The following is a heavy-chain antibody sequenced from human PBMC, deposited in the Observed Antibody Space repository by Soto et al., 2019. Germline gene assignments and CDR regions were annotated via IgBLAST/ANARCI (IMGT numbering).Heavy chain of an antibody. V-gene: IGHV3-53*01. Sequence: PGGSLRLSCAASGFTVSSNYMSWVRQAPGKGLEWVSVIYSGGSTYYADSVKGRFTISRDNSKNTLYLQMNSLRAEDTAVYYCARAGCSGGSCYRRHFDYWGQGILVTVSS. D-gene: IGHD2-15*01. CDR2: IYSGGST. J-gene: IGHJ4*02. CDR3: ARAGCSGGSCYRRHFDY. CDR1: GFTVSSNY.